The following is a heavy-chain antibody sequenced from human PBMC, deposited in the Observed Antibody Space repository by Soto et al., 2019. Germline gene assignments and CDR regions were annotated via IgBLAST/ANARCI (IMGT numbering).Heavy chain of an antibody. Sequence: KPSETLSLTCTVSGGSIYRSGYYWGWISQPPGRGLEWIGNIDYNGVTYSNPSLKSRVTISRDTSKNQFSLKLTSVTAADTALYYCGKVLVGATGHTDSDSWGPGTLVTVSS. J-gene: IGHJ4*02. CDR2: IDYNGVT. CDR3: GKVLVGATGHTDSDS. CDR1: GGSIYRSGYY. D-gene: IGHD2-15*01. V-gene: IGHV4-39*01.